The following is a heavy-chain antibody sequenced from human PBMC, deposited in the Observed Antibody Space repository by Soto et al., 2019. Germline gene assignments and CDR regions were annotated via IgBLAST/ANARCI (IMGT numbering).Heavy chain of an antibody. Sequence: GGSLRLSCAVSGFTFSSYPMSWVRQAPGKGLEWVSGISASGGSTYYADSVKGRFTISRDNSKNTLYLQMNSLRAEDTAVYYCARDRGQPDDFNLWGQGTMLTVSS. CDR1: GFTFSSYP. V-gene: IGHV3-23*01. J-gene: IGHJ3*01. CDR3: ARDRGQPDDFNL. CDR2: ISASGGST. D-gene: IGHD1-1*01.